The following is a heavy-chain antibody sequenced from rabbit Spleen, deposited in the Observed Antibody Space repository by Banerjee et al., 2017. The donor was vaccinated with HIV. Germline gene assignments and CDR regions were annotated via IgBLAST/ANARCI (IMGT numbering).Heavy chain of an antibody. CDR1: GFSFSSSYW. V-gene: IGHV1S40*01. Sequence: QSLEESGGDLVKPGASLKLSCTASGFSFSSSYWICWVRQAPGKGLEWIACINMVTGKSVYASWVSGRFIMSRTSSTTVTLQMTSPTAADTATYFCARDLVTAIGWNFVLWGPGTLVTVS. J-gene: IGHJ4*01. CDR2: INMVTGKS. D-gene: IGHD7-1*01. CDR3: ARDLVTAIGWNFVL.